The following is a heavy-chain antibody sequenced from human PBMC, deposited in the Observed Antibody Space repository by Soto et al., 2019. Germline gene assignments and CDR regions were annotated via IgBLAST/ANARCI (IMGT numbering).Heavy chain of an antibody. J-gene: IGHJ6*02. D-gene: IGHD5-18*01. CDR3: TRGDGIQLSSLAGRYFYYTMDV. V-gene: IGHV4-59*01. CDR1: GGSISTYY. Sequence: SLTCSVSGGSISTYYWSWIRQPPGKGLEWIGYIYFSGTTTYNPSLQSRVTISVDTSQNQFSLQISSVTAADTAVYYCTRGDGIQLSSLAGRYFYYTMDVWGQGTTVTVSS. CDR2: IYFSGTT.